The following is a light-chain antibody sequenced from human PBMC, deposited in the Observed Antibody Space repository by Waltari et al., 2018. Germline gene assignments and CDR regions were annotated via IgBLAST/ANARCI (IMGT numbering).Light chain of an antibody. Sequence: EIVLTQSPGTLSLSPGERATLSCRASQSVSRTLAWYQQKPGQAPKHLIYGASNRATGHPGRLTGSGSGTDFSLTVSSLEPEDFAIYFCQHYVRLPATFGQGTKVEIK. CDR2: GAS. J-gene: IGKJ1*01. V-gene: IGKV3-20*01. CDR1: QSVSRT. CDR3: QHYVRLPAT.